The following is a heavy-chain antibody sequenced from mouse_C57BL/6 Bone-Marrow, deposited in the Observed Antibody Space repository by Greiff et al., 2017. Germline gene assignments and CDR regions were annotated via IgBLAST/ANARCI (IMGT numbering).Heavy chain of an antibody. D-gene: IGHD2-4*01. CDR3: ARRHYDYHWYFDV. Sequence: LQESGSELRSPGSSVKLSCKDFDSEVFPIAYMSWVRQKPGHGFEWIGGILPSIGRTIYGEKFEDKATLDADTLSNTAYLELNSLTSEDSAIYYCARRHYDYHWYFDVWGTGTTVTVSS. J-gene: IGHJ1*03. CDR1: DSEVFPIAY. CDR2: ILPSIGRT. V-gene: IGHV15-2*01.